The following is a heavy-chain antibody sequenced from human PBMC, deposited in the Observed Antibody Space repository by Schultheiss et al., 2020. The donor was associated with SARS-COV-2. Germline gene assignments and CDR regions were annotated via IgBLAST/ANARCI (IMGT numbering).Heavy chain of an antibody. J-gene: IGHJ6*02. V-gene: IGHV4-34*11. CDR1: GGSFSGYY. CDR2: IYYSGST. D-gene: IGHD3-10*01. Sequence: SETLSLTCAVYGGSFSGYYWSWIRQPPGKGLEWIGYIYYSGSTNYNPSLKSRVTISRDKPKNQFSLNLSSVTAADTAVYYCARFNYGPPHYYYAMDVWGQGTTVTVSS. CDR3: ARFNYGPPHYYYAMDV.